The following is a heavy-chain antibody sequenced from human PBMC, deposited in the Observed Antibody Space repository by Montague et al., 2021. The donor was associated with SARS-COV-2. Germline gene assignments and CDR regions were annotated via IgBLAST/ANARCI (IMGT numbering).Heavy chain of an antibody. J-gene: IGHJ5*02. Sequence: SLRLSWAASGFAFDDLYMGWVRQAPGKGLEWVGLRRNKIGSFATDYAASVRGRFTISRDESKSILYLQMNSLKNEDTAVYFCVRERWYRFDAWGQGTLVTVSS. V-gene: IGHV3-72*01. CDR1: GFAFDDLY. CDR2: RRNKIGSFAT. CDR3: VRERWYRFDA. D-gene: IGHD4-23*01.